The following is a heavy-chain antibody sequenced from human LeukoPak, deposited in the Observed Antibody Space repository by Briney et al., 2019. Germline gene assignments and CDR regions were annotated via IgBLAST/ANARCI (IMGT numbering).Heavy chain of an antibody. CDR2: IKSKTDGGTT. J-gene: IGHJ6*02. V-gene: IGHV3-15*01. CDR1: GFTFSNAW. CDR3: TTDSLPHSSGWYGYYYGMDV. D-gene: IGHD6-19*01. Sequence: GGSLRLSCAASGFTFSNAWMSWVRQAPGKGLEWVGRIKSKTDGGTTDYAAPVKGRFTISRDDSKNTLYLQMNSLKTEDTAVYYCTTDSLPHSSGWYGYYYGMDVWGQGTTVTVSS.